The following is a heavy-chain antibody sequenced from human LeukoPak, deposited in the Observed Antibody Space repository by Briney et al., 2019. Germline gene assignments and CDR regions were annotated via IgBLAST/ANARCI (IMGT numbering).Heavy chain of an antibody. CDR2: IRYSVST. Sequence: KPSETLSLTCTVSGGSISSSNYKWGWIRQPPGKGLEWIASIRYSVSTSYSPPLKSRVTISVDTSKNQFSLKLSSVTATDTAVYYCARHDYDSGSPNINWFDPWGQGTLVTVSS. V-gene: IGHV4-39*01. CDR3: ARHDYDSGSPNINWFDP. D-gene: IGHD3-10*01. CDR1: GGSISSSNYK. J-gene: IGHJ5*02.